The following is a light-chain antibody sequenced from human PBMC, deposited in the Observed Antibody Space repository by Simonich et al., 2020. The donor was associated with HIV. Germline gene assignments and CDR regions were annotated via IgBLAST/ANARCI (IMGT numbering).Light chain of an antibody. Sequence: DIVMTQSPDSLAVSLGERATINCKSSQSVLYSSNNKNYLAWFQQNPGQPPNLFMYWASTRESGVPDRFSGSGSGTDFTLTISSLQAEDVAVYYCQQYYTPPWTFGQGTKVEIK. CDR3: QQYYTPPWT. CDR2: WAS. CDR1: QSVLYSSNNKNY. J-gene: IGKJ1*01. V-gene: IGKV4-1*01.